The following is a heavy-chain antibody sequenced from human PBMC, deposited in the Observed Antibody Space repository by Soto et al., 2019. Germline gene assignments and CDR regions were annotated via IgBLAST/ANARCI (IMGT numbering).Heavy chain of an antibody. Sequence: GGSLRLSCAASGFTFSSYAMSWVRQAPGKGLEWVSSITGSGGSTYNADSVKGRFTISRDNSENTLYLQMNSLRAEDTAVYYCAKLEGAIDIWGQGTMVTVSS. V-gene: IGHV3-23*01. J-gene: IGHJ3*02. CDR2: ITGSGGST. CDR1: GFTFSSYA. CDR3: AKLEGAIDI.